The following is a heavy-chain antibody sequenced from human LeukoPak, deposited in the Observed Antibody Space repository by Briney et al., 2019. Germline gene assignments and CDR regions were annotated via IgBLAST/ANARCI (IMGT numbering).Heavy chain of an antibody. D-gene: IGHD6-13*01. V-gene: IGHV3-30*04. Sequence: QSGSSLRLSYGAWGFTYSSFAMLGARQAPGKGLEWVAVLSYDGSNKYYADSVKGRFTISRDNSKNTLYLQMNSPKAEDTALYYCARDIAAAAPGYYYRMDVRGKGTTVTVSS. CDR2: LSYDGSNK. J-gene: IGHJ6*04. CDR3: ARDIAAAAPGYYYRMDV. CDR1: GFTYSSFA.